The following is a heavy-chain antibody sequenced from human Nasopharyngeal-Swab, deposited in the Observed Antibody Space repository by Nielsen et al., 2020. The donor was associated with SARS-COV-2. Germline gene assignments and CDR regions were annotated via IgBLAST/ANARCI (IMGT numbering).Heavy chain of an antibody. Sequence: WIRQPPGKGLEWIGEINHSGSTYYNPSLKSRVTISVDTSKNQFSLKLSSVTAADTAVYYCARGRTYYDFWSGYSSRGAFDYWGQGTLVTVSS. J-gene: IGHJ4*02. D-gene: IGHD3-3*01. CDR2: INHSGST. CDR3: ARGRTYYDFWSGYSSRGAFDY. V-gene: IGHV4-34*01.